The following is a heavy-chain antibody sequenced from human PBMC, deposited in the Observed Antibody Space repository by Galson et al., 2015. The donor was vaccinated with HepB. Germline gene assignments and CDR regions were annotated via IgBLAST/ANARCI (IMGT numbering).Heavy chain of an antibody. CDR3: ARTRGTFDY. CDR1: GFTVSDYF. D-gene: IGHD3-16*01. J-gene: IGHJ4*02. V-gene: IGHV3-11*06. Sequence: SLRLSCAVSGFTVSDYFMSWIRQAPGKGLEWVSFISSRSTYTNYADSVKGRFSISRDDAKNALYLHMNSLRVEDTAVYYCARTRGTFDYWGQGTLVTVSS. CDR2: ISSRSTYT.